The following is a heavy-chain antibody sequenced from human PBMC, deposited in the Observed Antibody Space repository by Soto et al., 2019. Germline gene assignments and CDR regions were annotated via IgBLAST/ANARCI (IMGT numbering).Heavy chain of an antibody. J-gene: IGHJ4*02. Sequence: QVQLVQSGAEVKKPGASVKVSCKASGYTFTSYAMHWVRQAPGQRLEWMGWINAGNGNTKYSQKFQGSFTITRDTSARTAYMELSSLRSEDTAVYYCARGPGGPDGPGDYWGQGTLVTVSS. CDR2: INAGNGNT. V-gene: IGHV1-3*01. CDR1: GYTFTSYA. D-gene: IGHD2-15*01. CDR3: ARGPGGPDGPGDY.